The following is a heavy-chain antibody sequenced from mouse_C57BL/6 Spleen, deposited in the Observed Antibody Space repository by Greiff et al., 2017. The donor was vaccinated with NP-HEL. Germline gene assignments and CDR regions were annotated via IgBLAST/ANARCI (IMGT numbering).Heavy chain of an antibody. CDR2: IYPGDGDT. D-gene: IGHD1-1*01. CDR3: AREGNYYGTKKYAMDY. CDR1: GYAFSSYW. Sequence: QVQLQQSGAELVKPGASVKISCKASGYAFSSYWMNWVKQRPGKGLEWIGQIYPGDGDTNYNGKFKGKATLTADKSSSTAYMQLSSLTSEDSAVYFCAREGNYYGTKKYAMDYWGQGTSVTVSS. J-gene: IGHJ4*01. V-gene: IGHV1-80*01.